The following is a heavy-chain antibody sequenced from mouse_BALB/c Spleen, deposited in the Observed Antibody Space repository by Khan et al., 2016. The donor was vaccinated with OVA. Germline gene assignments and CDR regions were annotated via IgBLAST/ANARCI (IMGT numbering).Heavy chain of an antibody. CDR2: INPHIGET. D-gene: IGHD1-1*01. CDR3: ARKNGSDFDY. Sequence: MQLEVSGPELVKPGASVKISCKASGYSFTGYFMNWVMQSHGKSLEWIGRINPHIGETLYNQKFKGKATLTVDESSRTAHMELRSLASEDSAVYYCARKNGSDFDYWGQGTTLTVSS. CDR1: GYSFTGYF. V-gene: IGHV1-20*02. J-gene: IGHJ2*01.